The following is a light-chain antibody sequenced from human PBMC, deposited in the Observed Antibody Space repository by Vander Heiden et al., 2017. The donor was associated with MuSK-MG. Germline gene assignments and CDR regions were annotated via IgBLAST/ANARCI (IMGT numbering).Light chain of an antibody. CDR1: QGISSY. V-gene: IGKV1-9*01. Sequence: DIQLTPSPSFLSASVGDRVTITCRASQGISSYLTWYQQKPGKAPKLLIYIASTLQSGVPSRCSGSGSGTEFTLTISSLQPEDSATYYCQQFNTYPWTFGQGAKVEIK. CDR2: IAS. J-gene: IGKJ1*01. CDR3: QQFNTYPWT.